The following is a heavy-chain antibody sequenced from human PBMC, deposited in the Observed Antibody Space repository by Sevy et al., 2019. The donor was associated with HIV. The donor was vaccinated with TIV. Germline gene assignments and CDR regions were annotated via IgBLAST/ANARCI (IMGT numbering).Heavy chain of an antibody. CDR3: ARDLPPYYYDSSGYYSYAFDI. J-gene: IGHJ3*02. CDR1: GFTFSSYA. Sequence: GGSLRLSCAASGFTFSSYAMHWVRQAPGKGLEWVAVISYDGSNKYYADSVKGRFTISRDNSKNKLYLQMNSLRAEDTAVYYCARDLPPYYYDSSGYYSYAFDIWGQGTMVTVSS. D-gene: IGHD3-22*01. V-gene: IGHV3-30*04. CDR2: ISYDGSNK.